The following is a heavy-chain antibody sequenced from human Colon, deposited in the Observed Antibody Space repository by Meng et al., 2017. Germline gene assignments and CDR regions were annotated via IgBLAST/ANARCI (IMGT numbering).Heavy chain of an antibody. V-gene: IGHV4-4*02. D-gene: IGHD3-22*01. CDR3: ASSDYYRSDY. Sequence: QVPLPESSPGLVTPSGTMSLTCAVSGGSISRSAWGSWVRQPPGKGLEWIGETSLSGSTNYSPSLKSRVTISLDKSKNQLSLKLNSVTAADTAVYYCASSDYYRSDYWGQGTLVTVSS. CDR1: GGSISRSAW. CDR2: TSLSGST. J-gene: IGHJ4*02.